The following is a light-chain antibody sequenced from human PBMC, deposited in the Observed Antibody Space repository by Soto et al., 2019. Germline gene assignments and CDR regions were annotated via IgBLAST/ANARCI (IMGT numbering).Light chain of an antibody. CDR3: ISYTTSSTLRV. J-gene: IGLJ1*01. Sequence: QPVLTQPASVSGSPGQSITISCTGTSSDVGDYNYVSWYQQHPGKAPKLMIYDVSNRPSGVSNRFSGSKSGNTASLTISGLQAEDEADYYCISYTTSSTLRVFGTGTKLTVL. CDR2: DVS. V-gene: IGLV2-14*01. CDR1: SSDVGDYNY.